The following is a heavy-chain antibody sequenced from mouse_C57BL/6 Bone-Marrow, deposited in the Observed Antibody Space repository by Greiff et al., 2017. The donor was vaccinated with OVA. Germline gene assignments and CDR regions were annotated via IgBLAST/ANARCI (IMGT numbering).Heavy chain of an antibody. V-gene: IGHV1-26*01. CDR2: INPNNGGT. J-gene: IGHJ2*01. CDR1: GYTFTDYY. CDR3: AREGKLSRHFDY. Sequence: EVQLQQSGPELVKPGASVKISCKASGYTFTDYYMNWVKQSPGKSLEWIGDINPNNGGTSYNQKFKGKATLTVDKSSSTAYMGLRSLTSEDSAVCCCAREGKLSRHFDYWGQGTTLTVSS. D-gene: IGHD4-1*01.